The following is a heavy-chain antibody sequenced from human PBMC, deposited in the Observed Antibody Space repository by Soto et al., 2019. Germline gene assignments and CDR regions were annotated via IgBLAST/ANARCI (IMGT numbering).Heavy chain of an antibody. CDR3: ARAGVAAPRSGEYAMDV. CDR2: INPKSGGT. CDR1: GYTFTDYY. J-gene: IGHJ6*02. Sequence: ASVKVSCKXSGYTFTDYYVHWVRQAPGQGLEWMGWINPKSGGTKFAQKFQGRVTMIRDTSINTVYMEMSSLIFDDTAVYYCARAGVAAPRSGEYAMDVWGQGTTVTVSS. D-gene: IGHD1-26*01. V-gene: IGHV1-2*02.